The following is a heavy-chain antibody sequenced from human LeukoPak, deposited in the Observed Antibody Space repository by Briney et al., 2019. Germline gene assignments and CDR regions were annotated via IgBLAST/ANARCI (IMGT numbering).Heavy chain of an antibody. D-gene: IGHD1-26*01. J-gene: IGHJ4*01. Sequence: KAGGSLRLSCTASGFTFSDYYMSWIRQAPGKGLEWVSCISRGGSDSYYADSVKGRFAISRDTAKNSLYLQMNSLRAEDTAVYYCARAGIVGAVFDFWGHGTLVTVSS. CDR3: ARAGIVGAVFDF. V-gene: IGHV3-11*01. CDR1: GFTFSDYY. CDR2: ISRGGSDS.